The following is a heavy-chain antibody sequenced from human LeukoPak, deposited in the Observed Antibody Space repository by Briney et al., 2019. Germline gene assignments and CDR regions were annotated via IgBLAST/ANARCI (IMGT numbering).Heavy chain of an antibody. CDR1: GGSISYYY. CDR2: IYYTGST. V-gene: IGHV4-59*01. Sequence: PSETLSLTCTVSGGSISYYYWSWIRQPPGKGLEWIGYIYYTGSTNYNPSLKSRVTISADTSKNQFSLKLSSVTAADTAVYYCARIDSSNWYRIDYWGQGTLVTVSS. CDR3: ARIDSSNWYRIDY. D-gene: IGHD6-13*01. J-gene: IGHJ4*02.